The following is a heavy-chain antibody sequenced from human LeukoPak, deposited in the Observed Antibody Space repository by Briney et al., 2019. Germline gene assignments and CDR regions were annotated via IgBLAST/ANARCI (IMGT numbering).Heavy chain of an antibody. CDR3: AKQSAGSAAWYSLHYDL. Sequence: GGSLRLSCAASGFTLSSYAMTWVRQAPGRGLEWVSSVDDGGGGTYYADSVKGRFTISRDNSKDTLYLQMNGLRAEDTAVYFCAKQSAGSAAWYSLHYDLWGQGTLVTVSS. J-gene: IGHJ4*02. D-gene: IGHD3-22*01. V-gene: IGHV3-23*01. CDR2: VDDGGGGT. CDR1: GFTLSSYA.